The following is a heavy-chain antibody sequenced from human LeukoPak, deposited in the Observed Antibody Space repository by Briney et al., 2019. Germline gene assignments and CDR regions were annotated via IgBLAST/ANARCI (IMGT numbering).Heavy chain of an antibody. V-gene: IGHV1-69*05. D-gene: IGHD3-10*01. CDR2: IIPIFGTA. CDR3: ARGDYYGSGSYEFDY. CDR1: GGTFSSYA. J-gene: IGHJ4*02. Sequence: SVKVSCKASGGTFSSYAISWVRQAPGQGLEWMGGIIPIFGTANYAQKFQGRVTITRNTSISTAYMELSSLRSEDTAVYYCARGDYYGSGSYEFDYWGQGTLVTVSS.